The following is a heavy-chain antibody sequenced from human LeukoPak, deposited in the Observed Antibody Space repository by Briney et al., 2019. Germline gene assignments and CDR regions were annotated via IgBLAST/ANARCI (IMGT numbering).Heavy chain of an antibody. Sequence: SVKVSCKASGDSFRSNAISWVRLAPGQGLEWMGVIILIFGTRNYAQKFQGRVTITADESTSTAYMELSSLRSEDRAVDFCAFYLGYCSGGSCYHHFDYWGQGTLVTVSS. D-gene: IGHD2-15*01. CDR2: IILIFGTR. V-gene: IGHV1-69*01. J-gene: IGHJ4*02. CDR1: GDSFRSNA. CDR3: AFYLGYCSGGSCYHHFDY.